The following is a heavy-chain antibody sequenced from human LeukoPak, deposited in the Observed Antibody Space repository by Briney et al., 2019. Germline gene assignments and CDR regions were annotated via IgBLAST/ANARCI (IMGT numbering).Heavy chain of an antibody. V-gene: IGHV1-18*01. CDR2: SGYNGDT. CDR1: GYTFISYG. J-gene: IGHJ4*02. CDR3: ARWGMAAAGTNDQ. Sequence: ASETVSCKASGYTFISYGISWVRQAPGQGQEWMGISGYNGDTNNAQNFQRRVTMTTDTIMNTSYLELKNLRSDDTAVYYCARWGMAAAGTNDQWGQGALVSVFS. D-gene: IGHD6-13*01.